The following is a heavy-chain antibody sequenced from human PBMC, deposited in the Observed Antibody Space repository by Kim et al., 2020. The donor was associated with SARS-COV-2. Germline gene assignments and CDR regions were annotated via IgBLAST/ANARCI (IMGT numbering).Heavy chain of an antibody. V-gene: IGHV3-30*02. J-gene: IGHJ5*02. D-gene: IGHD6-19*01. CDR3: AKDATPLAVAGWFDP. Sequence: DSVKGRFTISRDNSKNTLYLQMNSLRAEDTAVYYCAKDATPLAVAGWFDPWGKGTLVTVSS.